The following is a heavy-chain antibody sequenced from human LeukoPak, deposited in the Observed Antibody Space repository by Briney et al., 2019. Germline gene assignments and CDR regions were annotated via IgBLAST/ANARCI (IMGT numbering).Heavy chain of an antibody. CDR3: ARGPDYGDSVIDY. D-gene: IGHD4-17*01. CDR1: GYTFTSYA. CDR2: INAGNGNT. J-gene: IGHJ4*02. Sequence: GASVKVSCKASGYTFTSYAMHWVRQAPGQRLEWMGWINAGNGNTKYSQKFQGRVTITRDTSASTAYMELSSLRSEDTAVYYCARGPDYGDSVIDYWGQGTLVTVSS. V-gene: IGHV1-3*01.